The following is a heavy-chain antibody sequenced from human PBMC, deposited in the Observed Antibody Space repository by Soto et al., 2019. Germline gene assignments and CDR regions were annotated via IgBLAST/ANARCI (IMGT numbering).Heavy chain of an antibody. J-gene: IGHJ4*02. Sequence: KPSATLSLACTVSGGSISSGDYYWSWIRQPPGKGLEWIGYIYYSGSTYYNPSLKSRVTISVDTSKNQFSLKLSSVTAADTAVYYCAREKITMVRGVMMARVFDYWGQGTLVTVSS. V-gene: IGHV4-30-4*01. CDR2: IYYSGST. CDR3: AREKITMVRGVMMARVFDY. CDR1: GGSISSGDYY. D-gene: IGHD3-10*01.